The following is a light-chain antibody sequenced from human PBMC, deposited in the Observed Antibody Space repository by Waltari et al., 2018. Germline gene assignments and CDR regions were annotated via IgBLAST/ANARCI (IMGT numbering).Light chain of an antibody. CDR1: QGIRDD. J-gene: IGKJ1*01. CDR3: LQAYNYPWT. V-gene: IGKV1-6*01. CDR2: AAS. Sequence: AIQMTQSPSSLSASVGDRVTITCRASQGIRDDLGWYQQKPGKSPKLLIYAASSLQSGVPSRFSGSGSGTAFTLTISSLQPEDFATYYCLQAYNYPWTFGQGTKVEIK.